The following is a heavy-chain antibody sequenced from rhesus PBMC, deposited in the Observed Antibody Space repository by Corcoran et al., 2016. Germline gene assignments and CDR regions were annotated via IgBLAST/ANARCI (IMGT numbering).Heavy chain of an antibody. V-gene: IGHV4-99*01. Sequence: QVQLQESGPGLVKPSATLSLTCAVSGYSISSGYYWVWIRQPPGKGLEYIGYISGSSGSTYYNPSLKSRVTISKDTSKNQFSLKLSSVTAADTAVYYCASRVRSYFDYWGQGVLVTVSS. D-gene: IGHD3-40*01. CDR2: ISGSSGST. CDR1: GYSISSGYY. J-gene: IGHJ4*01. CDR3: ASRVRSYFDY.